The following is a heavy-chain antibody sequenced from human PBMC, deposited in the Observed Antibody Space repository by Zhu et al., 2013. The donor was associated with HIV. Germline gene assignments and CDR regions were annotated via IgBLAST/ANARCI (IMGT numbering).Heavy chain of an antibody. V-gene: IGHV1-2*02. CDR1: GYTFTGYY. CDR3: ARDPSTRYYTDV. J-gene: IGHJ6*03. CDR2: INPKNGGT. Sequence: QVQLVQSGAEVKKPGASVKVSCKASGYTFTGYYMHWVRQAPGQGLEWMGWINPKNGGTKMAQTFQGRVLMTRDTSVNTVYMELRSLTSDDTAVYYCARDPSTRYYTDVWGKGTTVIVSS. D-gene: IGHD3-9*01.